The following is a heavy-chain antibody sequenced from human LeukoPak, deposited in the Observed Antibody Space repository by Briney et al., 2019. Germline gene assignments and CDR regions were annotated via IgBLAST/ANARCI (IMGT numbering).Heavy chain of an antibody. V-gene: IGHV3-11*04. CDR1: GFTFSDYY. J-gene: IGHJ4*02. Sequence: GGSLRLSCAASGFTFSDYYMSWIRQAPGKGLEWVSYISSSGNTIYYADSVKGRFTISRDNAENSLYLQMNSLRVEDTAVYYCARAPTVLVGYCSSSSCQADYWGQGTLVTVSS. CDR3: ARAPTVLVGYCSSSSCQADY. CDR2: ISSSGNTI. D-gene: IGHD2-2*01.